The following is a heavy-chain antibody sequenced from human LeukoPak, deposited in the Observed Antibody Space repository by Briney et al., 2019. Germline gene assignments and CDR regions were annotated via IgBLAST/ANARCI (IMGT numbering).Heavy chain of an antibody. CDR2: INHSGST. V-gene: IGHV4-34*01. J-gene: IGHJ4*02. D-gene: IGHD3-16*02. CDR1: GGSFSGYY. Sequence: SETLSLTCAVYGGSFSGYYWSWIRQPPGKGLEWIGEINHSGSTNYNPSLKSRVTISVDTSKNQFSLKLSSVTAADTAVYYCARSPRGGLGELSTGYFDYWVQGTLVTVSS. CDR3: ARSPRGGLGELSTGYFDY.